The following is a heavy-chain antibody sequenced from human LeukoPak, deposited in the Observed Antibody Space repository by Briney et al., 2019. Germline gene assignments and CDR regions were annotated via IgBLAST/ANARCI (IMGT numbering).Heavy chain of an antibody. CDR2: TYYRSKWFY. CDR3: ARECSQEQLLS. CDR1: GDSVSSNSAA. D-gene: IGHD3-22*01. V-gene: IGHV6-1*01. J-gene: IGHJ5*02. Sequence: SQTLSLTCAISGDSVSSNSAAWNWIRQSPSGGLEWLGRTYYRSKWFYNYAVSVKSRITINPDTSKNQFSLQLNSVTPDDTAVYYCARECSQEQLLSWGQGTLVTVSS.